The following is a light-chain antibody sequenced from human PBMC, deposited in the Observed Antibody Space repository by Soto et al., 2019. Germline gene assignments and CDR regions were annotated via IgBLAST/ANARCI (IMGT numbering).Light chain of an antibody. Sequence: EIVITQSPATLSVSPGERATLSCRASQSVSSNLAWYQQKPGQAPRLLIYGASTRATGIAARFSGSGSGTEFTLTIRSLQSEDFAVYYCQQYNNWPLTVGGGTKVEIK. V-gene: IGKV3-15*01. CDR1: QSVSSN. CDR3: QQYNNWPLT. CDR2: GAS. J-gene: IGKJ4*01.